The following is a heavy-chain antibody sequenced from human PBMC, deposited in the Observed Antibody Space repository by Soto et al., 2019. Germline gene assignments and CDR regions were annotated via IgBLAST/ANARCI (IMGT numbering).Heavy chain of an antibody. D-gene: IGHD2-15*01. CDR2: ISWNSGSI. CDR1: GFTFDDYA. Sequence: GGSLRLSCAASGFTFDDYAMHWVRQAPGKGLEWVSGISWNSGSIGYADSVKGRFTISRDNAKNSLYLQMNSLRAEDTAVYYCATAPPVVTGVDYWGEAILITVSS. CDR3: ATAPPVVTGVDY. J-gene: IGHJ4*02. V-gene: IGHV3-9*01.